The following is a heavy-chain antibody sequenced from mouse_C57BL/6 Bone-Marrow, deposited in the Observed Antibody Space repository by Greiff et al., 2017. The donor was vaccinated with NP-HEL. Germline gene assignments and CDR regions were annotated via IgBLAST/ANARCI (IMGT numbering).Heavy chain of an antibody. J-gene: IGHJ4*01. V-gene: IGHV1-55*01. Sequence: QVQLQQPGAELVKPGASVKMSCKASGYTFTSYWITWVKQRPGQGLEWIGDIYPGSGSTNYNEKFTSKATLPVDTSSSPAYKQLSSLTSEDSAVYYCARSGDYYAMDYWGQGTSVTVSS. CDR1: GYTFTSYW. D-gene: IGHD3-1*01. CDR3: ARSGDYYAMDY. CDR2: IYPGSGST.